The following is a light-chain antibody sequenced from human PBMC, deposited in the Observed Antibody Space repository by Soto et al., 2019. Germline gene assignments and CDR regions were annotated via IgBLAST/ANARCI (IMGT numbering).Light chain of an antibody. CDR1: SSDVGGYNY. CDR2: DVS. V-gene: IGLV2-11*01. J-gene: IGLJ3*02. CDR3: CSYAGSSFWV. Sequence: QSALTQPRSVSGSPGQSVTISCTGTSSDVGGYNYVSWYQQHPGKAPTLMIYDVSKRPSGVPDRYSGSKSGNTASLTISGPQAEDEDDYYCCSYAGSSFWVFGGGTKLTVL.